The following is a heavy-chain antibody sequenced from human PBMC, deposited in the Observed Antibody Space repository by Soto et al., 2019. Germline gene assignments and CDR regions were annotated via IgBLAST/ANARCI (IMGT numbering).Heavy chain of an antibody. J-gene: IGHJ4*02. D-gene: IGHD5-18*01. V-gene: IGHV5-51*01. CDR1: GYSFTSYW. CDR3: ASSRGHSYGPLDY. CDR2: IYPSDSDT. Sequence: LGESLKISCKASGYSFTSYWIGWVRQMPGKDLEWMGFIYPSDSDTRYSPSFQGQVTISADKSTSTAYVQWSSLKASDTAMYYCASSRGHSYGPLDYWGQGTLVTVSS.